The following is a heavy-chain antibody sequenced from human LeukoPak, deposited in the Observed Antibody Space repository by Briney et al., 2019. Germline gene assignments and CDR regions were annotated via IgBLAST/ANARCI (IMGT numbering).Heavy chain of an antibody. CDR1: GFTFSSYW. Sequence: GGSLRLSCAASGFTFSSYWMRWVRQAPGKGLEWVSAISTSGGTTYYADSVRGRFIISRDSSKNTLYLQMNSLRVEDTAVYYCAELGITMIGGVWGKGTTVTISS. D-gene: IGHD3-10*02. CDR3: AELGITMIGGV. CDR2: ISTSGGTT. V-gene: IGHV3-23*01. J-gene: IGHJ6*04.